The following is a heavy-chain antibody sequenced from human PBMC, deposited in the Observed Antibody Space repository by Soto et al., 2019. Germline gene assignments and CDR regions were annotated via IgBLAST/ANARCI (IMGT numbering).Heavy chain of an antibody. CDR1: GFPFRNYA. CDR3: AKDRGWTYYFDY. V-gene: IGHV3-23*01. Sequence: VSLRLSCATSGFPFRNYAMSWVRQTPGKGLEWVSAIDGSGDSTYYADSVKGRFTISRDNSGNTLYLQMDSLRAEDTAVYFCAKDRGWTYYFDYWGQGALVTVSS. J-gene: IGHJ4*02. CDR2: IDGSGDST. D-gene: IGHD6-19*01.